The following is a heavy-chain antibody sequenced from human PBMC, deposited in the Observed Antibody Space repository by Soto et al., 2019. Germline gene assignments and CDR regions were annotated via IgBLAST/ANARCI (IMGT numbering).Heavy chain of an antibody. CDR3: ANNLPRTGRFDY. V-gene: IGHV4-39*01. J-gene: IGHJ4*02. CDR1: GASITSTTYF. CDR2: IYHSGTT. Sequence: SETLSLTCTRSGASITSTTYFWTWIRKPPGKGLEWVGSIYHSGTTHYNPSFKSRVTISIDRSKNQFSLQMSSMTAAYTAVYYCANNLPRTGRFDYWGQGSLVTVSS.